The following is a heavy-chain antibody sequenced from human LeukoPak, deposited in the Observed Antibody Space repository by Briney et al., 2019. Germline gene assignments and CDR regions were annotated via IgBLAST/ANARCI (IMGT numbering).Heavy chain of an antibody. CDR2: IYYTEST. D-gene: IGHD5-18*01. J-gene: IGHJ4*02. CDR1: GASISSHY. V-gene: IGHV4-59*11. Sequence: PSETLSLTCSASGASISSHYWSWIRQPPGKGLEWIGYIYYTESTNYNPSLKSRVTISVDTSKNQFSLKLTSVTTADAAVYFCAGDSYGFDYWGQGILVTVSS. CDR3: AGDSYGFDY.